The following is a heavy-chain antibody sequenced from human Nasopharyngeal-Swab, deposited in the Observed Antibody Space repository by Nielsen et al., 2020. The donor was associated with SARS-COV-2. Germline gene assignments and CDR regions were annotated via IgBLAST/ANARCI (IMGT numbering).Heavy chain of an antibody. CDR2: INHSGST. CDR3: ARASGNDYGCGSYRSAADY. Sequence: SQTLSLTCAVYGGSFSGYYWSWIRQPPGKGLEWIGEINHSGSTNYNPSLKSRVTISVDTSKNQFSLKLSSVTAADTAVYYCARASGNDYGCGSYRSAADYWGQGTLVTVSS. CDR1: GGSFSGYY. D-gene: IGHD3-16*02. V-gene: IGHV4-34*01. J-gene: IGHJ4*02.